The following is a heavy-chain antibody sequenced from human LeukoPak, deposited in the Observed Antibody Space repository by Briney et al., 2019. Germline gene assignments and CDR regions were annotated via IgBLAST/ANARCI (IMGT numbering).Heavy chain of an antibody. CDR2: ISYTGTYI. CDR1: AFSLNAYN. J-gene: IGHJ4*02. Sequence: GRSLRLSCAASAFSLNAYNMNWVRQAPGKGLEWVSSISYTGTYIYYADSVKGRFTISRDNAQNSLYLQMNSLRAEDTAIYYCVRDRGTYRPIDYWGQGTLVTVSS. V-gene: IGHV3-21*04. D-gene: IGHD1-26*01. CDR3: VRDRGTYRPIDY.